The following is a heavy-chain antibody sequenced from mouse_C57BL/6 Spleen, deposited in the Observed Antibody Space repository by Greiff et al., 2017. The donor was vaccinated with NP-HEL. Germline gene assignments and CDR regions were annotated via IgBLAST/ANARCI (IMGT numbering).Heavy chain of an antibody. J-gene: IGHJ2*01. CDR2: IYPGSGST. V-gene: IGHV1-55*01. Sequence: VQLQQPGAELVKPGASVKMSCKASGYTFTSYWITWVKQRPGQGLEWIGDIYPGSGSTNYNEKFKSKATLTVDTSSSTAYMQLSSLTSEDSAVYYCARFDGYNVLYFDYWGQGTTLTVAS. D-gene: IGHD2-3*01. CDR3: ARFDGYNVLYFDY. CDR1: GYTFTSYW.